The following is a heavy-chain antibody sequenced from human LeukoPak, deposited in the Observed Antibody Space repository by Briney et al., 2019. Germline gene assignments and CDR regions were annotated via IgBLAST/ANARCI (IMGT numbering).Heavy chain of an antibody. CDR3: ARDRGSWYYDSSGYYDY. CDR1: GFTFSSYW. Sequence: GGSLRLSXAASGFTFSSYWMSWVRQAPGKGLEWVANIKQDGSEKYYVDSVKGRFTISRDNAKNSLYLQMNSLRAEDTAVYYCARDRGSWYYDSSGYYDYWGQGTLVTVSS. CDR2: IKQDGSEK. J-gene: IGHJ4*02. V-gene: IGHV3-7*01. D-gene: IGHD3-22*01.